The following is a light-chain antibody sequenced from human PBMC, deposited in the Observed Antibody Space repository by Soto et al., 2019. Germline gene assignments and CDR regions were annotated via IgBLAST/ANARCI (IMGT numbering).Light chain of an antibody. V-gene: IGKV3-11*01. CDR1: QSVSSY. CDR2: DAS. Sequence: EIVLILSLFTVSVSPGERATLSCRASQSVSSYLAWYQQKPGQAPRLLIYDASNRATGIPARFSGSGSGTDFTLTISSLEPEDFAVYYCQQRSNWLWTFGQGTKVDI. CDR3: QQRSNWLWT. J-gene: IGKJ1*01.